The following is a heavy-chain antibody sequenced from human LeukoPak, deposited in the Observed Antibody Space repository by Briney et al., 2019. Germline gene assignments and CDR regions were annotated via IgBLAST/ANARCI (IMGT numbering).Heavy chain of an antibody. CDR3: AKDGRATDTHFDY. Sequence: PGGSLRLSCAASGFTFSSYSMNWVRQAPGKGLEWVAVISYDGSNKYYADSVKGRFTISRDNSKNTLYLQMNSLRAEDTAVYYCAKDGRATDTHFDYWGQGTLVTVSS. V-gene: IGHV3-30*18. CDR1: GFTFSSYS. J-gene: IGHJ4*02. CDR2: ISYDGSNK. D-gene: IGHD1-26*01.